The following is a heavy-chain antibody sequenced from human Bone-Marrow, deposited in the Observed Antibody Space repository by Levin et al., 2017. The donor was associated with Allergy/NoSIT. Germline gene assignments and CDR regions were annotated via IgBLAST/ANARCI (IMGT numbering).Heavy chain of an antibody. CDR1: GGSFSGYY. Sequence: ASETLSLTCAVYGGSFSGYYWSWIRQPPGKGLEWIGEINHSGSTNYNPSLKSRVTISVDTSKNQFSLKLSSVTAADTAVYYCARGGELVPNGPDYWGQGTLVTVSS. CDR2: INHSGST. D-gene: IGHD6-13*01. V-gene: IGHV4-34*01. CDR3: ARGGELVPNGPDY. J-gene: IGHJ4*02.